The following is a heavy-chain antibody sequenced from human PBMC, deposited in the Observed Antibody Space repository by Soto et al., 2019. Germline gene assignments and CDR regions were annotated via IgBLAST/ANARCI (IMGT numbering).Heavy chain of an antibody. CDR3: ARFYYDSTGYLPSPYYYYYGLDV. V-gene: IGHV3-7*04. CDR1: GFTFSSYW. J-gene: IGHJ6*02. CDR2: IKQDGSEK. Sequence: PGGSLRLSCAASGFTFSSYWMSWVRQAPGKGLEWVANIKQDGSEKYYVDSVKGRFTISRDNAKNSLYLQMNSLRAEDTAVYYCARFYYDSTGYLPSPYYYYYGLDVWCQGPTVTVAS. D-gene: IGHD3-22*01.